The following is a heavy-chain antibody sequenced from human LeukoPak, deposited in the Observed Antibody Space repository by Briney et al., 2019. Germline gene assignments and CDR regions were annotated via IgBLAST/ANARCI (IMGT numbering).Heavy chain of an antibody. CDR3: ARGQVLGDY. CDR1: GGSISSYY. D-gene: IGHD7-27*01. CDR2: IYYSGST. V-gene: IGHV4-59*01. Sequence: SETLSLTCTVSGGSISSYYWSWIRQPPGKGLEWIGYIYYSGSTNYNPSLKSRVTISVDTFKNQFSLKLRSVTAADTAVYYCARGQVLGDYWGQGTLVTVSS. J-gene: IGHJ4*02.